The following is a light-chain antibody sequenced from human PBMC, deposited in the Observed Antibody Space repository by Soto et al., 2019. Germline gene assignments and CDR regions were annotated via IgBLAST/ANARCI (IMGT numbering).Light chain of an antibody. V-gene: IGLV2-14*03. CDR1: SSDIGSYNY. CDR3: SSYKSTRTPYV. CDR2: DVT. J-gene: IGLJ1*01. Sequence: QSVLPQPASVSGSPGQSITISCTGTSSDIGSYNYVSWYQQHPGKAPKLIIYDVTNRPAGISSRFSASKSGDTASLTISVLQADDEADYFCSSYKSTRTPYVFGTGNKLTVL.